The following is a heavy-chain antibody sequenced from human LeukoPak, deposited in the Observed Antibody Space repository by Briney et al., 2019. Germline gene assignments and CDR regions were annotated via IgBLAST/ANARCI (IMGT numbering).Heavy chain of an antibody. D-gene: IGHD1-26*01. J-gene: IGHJ4*02. Sequence: PSETLSLTCTVSGGSISSYYWSWIRQPPGKGLEWIGYIYYNGNTNYNPSLESRVTISVDTSKNQFSLKLSSVTAADTAVYYCARHGSGNYQGDFDYWGQGTLVTSPQ. CDR1: GGSISSYY. CDR3: ARHGSGNYQGDFDY. V-gene: IGHV4-59*08. CDR2: IYYNGNT.